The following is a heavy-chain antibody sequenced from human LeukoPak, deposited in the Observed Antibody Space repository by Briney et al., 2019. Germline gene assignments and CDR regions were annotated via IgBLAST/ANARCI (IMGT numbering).Heavy chain of an antibody. CDR2: IYYSGST. Sequence: SETLSLTCTVSGDSFSNYYWSWIRQPPGKGLEWIGYIYYSGSTNYNPTLKSRVTISVDTSKNQFFLKLSSVTAADTAVYYCARDYGDYDNYFDYWGQGILVTVSS. D-gene: IGHD4-17*01. CDR3: ARDYGDYDNYFDY. CDR1: GDSFSNYY. V-gene: IGHV4-59*08. J-gene: IGHJ4*02.